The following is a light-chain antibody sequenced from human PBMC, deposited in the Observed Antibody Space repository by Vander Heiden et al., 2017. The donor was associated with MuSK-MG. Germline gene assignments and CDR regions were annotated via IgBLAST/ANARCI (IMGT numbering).Light chain of an antibody. V-gene: IGLV1-40*01. CDR1: SSNIGAEYD. Sequence: QSVLMQPPSVSGAPGQTVTISCTGSSSNIGAEYDVHWYQQLPGTAPKLLIFANKIRASGVPDRFSASKSGTSASLAVTGLQSEDEGHYYCQSYDSGLNGVVFGGGTKLTVL. CDR2: ANK. CDR3: QSYDSGLNGVV. J-gene: IGLJ2*01.